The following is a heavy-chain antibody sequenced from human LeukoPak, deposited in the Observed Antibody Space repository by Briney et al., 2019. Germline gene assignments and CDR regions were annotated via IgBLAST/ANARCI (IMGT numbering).Heavy chain of an antibody. CDR2: IYHSGST. CDR3: ASSHHPSQGAVAGTVWFFDL. J-gene: IGHJ2*01. D-gene: IGHD6-19*01. CDR1: GGSISSSNW. Sequence: PSETLSLTCAVSGGSISSSNWWSWVRQPPGKGLEWIGEIYHSGSTNYNPSLKSRVTISVDKSKNQFSLKLSSVTAADTAVYYCASSHHPSQGAVAGTVWFFDLWGRGTLVTVSS. V-gene: IGHV4-4*02.